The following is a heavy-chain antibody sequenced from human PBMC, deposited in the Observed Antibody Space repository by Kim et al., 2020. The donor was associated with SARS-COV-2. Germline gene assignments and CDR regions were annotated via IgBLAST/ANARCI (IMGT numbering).Heavy chain of an antibody. CDR2: ITNNNGKT. CDR3: AKDHPSGGWPTFKY. V-gene: IGHV3-23*01. Sequence: GGSLRLSCAASGFTVSRFAMSWVRQAPGKGLEWVAAITNNNGKTYYADSVMGRFTISRDESKNIVFLQMNSLRVEDTALYYCAKDHPSGGWPTFKYWGQG. CDR1: GFTVSRFA. J-gene: IGHJ4*02. D-gene: IGHD2-15*01.